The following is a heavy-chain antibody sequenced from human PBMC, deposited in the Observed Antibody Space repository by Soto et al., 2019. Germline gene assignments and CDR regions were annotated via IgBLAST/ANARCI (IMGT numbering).Heavy chain of an antibody. V-gene: IGHV1-2*04. J-gene: IGHJ6*02. CDR1: GYTFTGYY. D-gene: IGHD2-2*01. CDR2: INPNSGGT. CDR3: AGVQAGSSSSYYGMDV. Sequence: ASVKVSCKASGYTFTGYYMHWVRQAPGQGLEWMGWINPNSGGTNYAQKFQGWVTMTRDTSISTAYMELSRLRSDDTAVYYCAGVQAGSSSSYYGMDVWGQGTTVTVSS.